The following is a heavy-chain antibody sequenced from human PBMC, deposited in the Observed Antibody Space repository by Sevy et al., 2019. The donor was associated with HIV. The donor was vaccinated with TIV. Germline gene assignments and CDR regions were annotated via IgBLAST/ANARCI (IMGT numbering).Heavy chain of an antibody. D-gene: IGHD2-21*02. J-gene: IGHJ4*02. CDR3: ARVAVEYCTDDCYHRFDY. CDR2: ISYSGTNK. Sequence: GGSLRLSCAASGFTFTLYAIHWVRQAPGKGLEWVALISYSGTNKYYADSVKGRLPIPRDDSKNTAYMQMSNLRTEHTAVYYCARVAVEYCTDDCYHRFDYWGQGTQVTVSS. V-gene: IGHV3-30-3*01. CDR1: GFTFTLYA.